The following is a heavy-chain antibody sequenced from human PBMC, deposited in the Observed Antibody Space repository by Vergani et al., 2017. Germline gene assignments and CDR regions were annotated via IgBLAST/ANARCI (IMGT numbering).Heavy chain of an antibody. D-gene: IGHD1-26*01. J-gene: IGHJ4*02. Sequence: QVQLQQSGPGLVKPSQTLSLTCALSGDRVSSSSVTWNWIRQSPSRGLEWLGRTYYRSKWYNEYAVSVRSRIIINPDTSKNQVSLQLDSVTPEDTAVYYCAGGSWGKFDYWGQGTLVTVSS. V-gene: IGHV6-1*01. CDR1: GDRVSSSSVT. CDR3: AGGSWGKFDY. CDR2: TYYRSKWYN.